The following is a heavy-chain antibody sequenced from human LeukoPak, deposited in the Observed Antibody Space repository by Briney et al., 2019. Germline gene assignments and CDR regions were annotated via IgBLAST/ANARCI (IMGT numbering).Heavy chain of an antibody. J-gene: IGHJ4*02. D-gene: IGHD5-24*01. CDR1: GLTVSSNY. V-gene: IGHV3-53*01. CDR3: ARVEMATITIDY. CDR2: IYSGGST. Sequence: GGSLRLSCAASGLTVSSNYMSWVRQAPGKGLEWVSVIYSGGSTYYADSVKGRFTISRDNSKNTLYLQMNSLRAEDTAVYYCARVEMATITIDYWGQGTLVTVSS.